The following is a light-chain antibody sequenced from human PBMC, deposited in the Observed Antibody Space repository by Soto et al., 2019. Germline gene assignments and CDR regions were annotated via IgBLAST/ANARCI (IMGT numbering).Light chain of an antibody. CDR1: QGIRND. CDR3: LHDYNYPLT. Sequence: AIRMTQSPSSLSASVGDRVTITCRASQGIRNDLGWYQQKPGKAPKLLIYAASSLQSGVPSRFSGSGSGTDFTLTIISLQPEDFATYYWLHDYNYPLTFGGGTKVDIK. CDR2: AAS. V-gene: IGKV1-6*01. J-gene: IGKJ4*01.